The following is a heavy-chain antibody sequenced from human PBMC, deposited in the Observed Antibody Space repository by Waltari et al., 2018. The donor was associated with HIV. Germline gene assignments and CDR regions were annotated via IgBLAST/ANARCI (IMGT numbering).Heavy chain of an antibody. V-gene: IGHV3-21*01. CDR3: ARGLLTGYTLFDH. CDR1: GFPFSTYS. D-gene: IGHD3-9*01. CDR2: ISSSSTYI. J-gene: IGHJ5*02. Sequence: EVRLVESGGGLVKPGGSLRLSCAASGFPFSTYSMNWVRQAPGDGLEGLSSISSSSTYIYYADSVKGRFTISRDNAKNSLYLQMNSRRAEDTAVYYCARGLLTGYTLFDHWGQGTLVTVSS.